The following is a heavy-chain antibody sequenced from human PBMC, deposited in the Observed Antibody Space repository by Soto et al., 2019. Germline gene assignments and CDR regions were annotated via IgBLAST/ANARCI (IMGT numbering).Heavy chain of an antibody. CDR1: GFTFSSYA. CDR3: ARDGSGDRHAFDI. D-gene: IGHD3-10*01. CDR2: IWYDGSNK. J-gene: IGHJ3*02. Sequence: GGSLRLSCVASGFTFSSYAMNWVRQAPGKGLEWVAVIWYDGSNKYYADSVKGRFTISRDNSKNTLYLLMNSLRAEDTAVYYSARDGSGDRHAFDIWGQGTMVT. V-gene: IGHV3-33*08.